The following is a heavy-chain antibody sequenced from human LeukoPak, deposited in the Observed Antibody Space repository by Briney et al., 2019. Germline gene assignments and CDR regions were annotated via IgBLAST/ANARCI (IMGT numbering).Heavy chain of an antibody. CDR2: IYSGGST. CDR1: GFTVSSNY. J-gene: IGHJ5*02. D-gene: IGHD1-1*01. CDR3: ARHGTSGTNLNWFDP. Sequence: PGGSLRLSCAASGFTVSSNYMSWVRQVPGKGLEWVSVIYSGGSTYYADSVKGRFTISRDNSKNTLYLQMNRLRGEDTAVYYCARHGTSGTNLNWFDPWGQGTLVTVSS. V-gene: IGHV3-53*01.